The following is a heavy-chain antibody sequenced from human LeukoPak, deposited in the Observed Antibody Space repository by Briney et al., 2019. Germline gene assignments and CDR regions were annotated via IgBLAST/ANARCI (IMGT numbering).Heavy chain of an antibody. V-gene: IGHV3-23*01. J-gene: IGHJ4*02. Sequence: GGSLRLSCAGSGFTFSTFAMRWVRQAPGKGLDWVSSIGGGGDAHYADSAKGRFTISRDNAQNTLSLQMNNLRSEDTAIYYCSRGAGGGPVDYWGQGILDTVSS. CDR1: GFTFSTFA. D-gene: IGHD4-23*01. CDR2: IGGGGDA. CDR3: SRGAGGGPVDY.